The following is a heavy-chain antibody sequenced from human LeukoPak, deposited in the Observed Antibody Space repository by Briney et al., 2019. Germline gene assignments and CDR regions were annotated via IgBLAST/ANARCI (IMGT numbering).Heavy chain of an antibody. V-gene: IGHV3-43*01. D-gene: IGHD6-6*01. CDR1: GFTFADYS. Sequence: PGGSLRLSCAASGFTFADYSMHWVRQAPGKGLEWVSLITRDGGSTYYADSVKGRFTTSRDNSKNSLYLQMNSLRTEDTAMYYCAKDAYSSPSGGIFKWGQGTRVTVSS. J-gene: IGHJ4*02. CDR3: AKDAYSSPSGGIFK. CDR2: ITRDGGST.